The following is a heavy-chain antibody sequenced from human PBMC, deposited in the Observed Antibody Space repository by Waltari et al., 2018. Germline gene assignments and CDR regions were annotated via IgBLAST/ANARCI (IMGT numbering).Heavy chain of an antibody. D-gene: IGHD6-13*01. CDR3: ARGGSSSWFPPYYYYGMDV. V-gene: IGHV1-8*02. CDR1: GYTFTRYY. CDR2: MNPNSGNT. Sequence: QVQLVQSGAEVKKPGASVKVSCKPSGYTFTRYYMHWVRQAPGHGLEWMGWMNPNSGNTGYAQKFQDRVTMTRNTSISTAYMELSSLRSEDTAVYYCARGGSSSWFPPYYYYGMDVWGQGTTVTVSS. J-gene: IGHJ6*02.